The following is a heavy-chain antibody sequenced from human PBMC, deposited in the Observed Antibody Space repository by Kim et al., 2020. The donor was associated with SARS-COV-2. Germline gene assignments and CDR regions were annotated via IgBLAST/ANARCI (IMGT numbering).Heavy chain of an antibody. V-gene: IGHV1-18*04. Sequence: ASVKVSCKASGYTFTNYGIYWVRQAPGQGLEWMGWVSTINGNTKYAQKLQGRVTMTTDTSTTTVYMELRRLSSDDTAVYYCATESPGNGYFALWGRGTLVSVFS. CDR3: ATESPGNGYFAL. CDR2: VSTINGNT. D-gene: IGHD2-8*01. CDR1: GYTFTNYG. J-gene: IGHJ2*01.